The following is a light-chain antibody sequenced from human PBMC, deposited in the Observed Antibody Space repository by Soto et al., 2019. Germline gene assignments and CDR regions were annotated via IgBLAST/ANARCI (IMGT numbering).Light chain of an antibody. V-gene: IGKV1-6*01. CDR3: LQDINYPWT. J-gene: IGKJ1*01. CDR2: GAS. Sequence: AIQVTQSPGSRSRCLVDIVTISCRASQGIGNALGWYQQKPGKPPKVLIYGASNLQSGVPPRFSGSGSGTDFTLAISSLQPEDSATYYCLQDINYPWTFGQGTKVDI. CDR1: QGIGNA.